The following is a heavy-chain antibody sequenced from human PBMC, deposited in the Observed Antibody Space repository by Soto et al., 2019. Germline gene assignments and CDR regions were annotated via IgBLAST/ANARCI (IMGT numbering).Heavy chain of an antibody. CDR3: ARDLYLFGGSYDNYYYYGMDV. CDR2: IWYDGSNK. J-gene: IGHJ6*02. V-gene: IGHV3-33*01. Sequence: GGSLRLSCAASGFTFSSYGMHWVRQAPGKGLEWVAVIWYDGSNKYYADSVKGRFTISRDNSKNTLYLQMNSLRAEDTAVYYCARDLYLFGGSYDNYYYYGMDVWGQGTTVTVSS. CDR1: GFTFSSYG. D-gene: IGHD1-26*01.